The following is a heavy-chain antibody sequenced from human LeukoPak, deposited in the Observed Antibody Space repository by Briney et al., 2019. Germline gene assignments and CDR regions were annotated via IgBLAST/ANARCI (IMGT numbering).Heavy chain of an antibody. CDR1: GYTFTGYY. CDR2: INPNSGGT. J-gene: IGHJ3*02. Sequence: ASVRVSSKSSGYTFTGYYMHWVRQAPGQGLEWMGWINPNSGGTNYAQKFQGWATMTRDTSISTAYMELSRLRSDDTAVYHCARDSDAFDIWGQGTMVTVSS. CDR3: ARDSDAFDI. V-gene: IGHV1-2*04.